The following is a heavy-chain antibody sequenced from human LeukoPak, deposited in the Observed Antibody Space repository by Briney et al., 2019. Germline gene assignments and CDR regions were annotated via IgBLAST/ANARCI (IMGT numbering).Heavy chain of an antibody. CDR1: GFTFSSYA. CDR2: ISGSGGST. J-gene: IGHJ4*02. Sequence: GGSLRLSCAASGFTFSSYAMSWVRQAPGKGLEWVSAISGSGGSTYYADSVKGRFTISRDNSKNALSLQMDSLRTEDAAVYYCARDGIAPAGIFEFDNWGQGTLVTVSS. D-gene: IGHD6-13*01. CDR3: ARDGIAPAGIFEFDN. V-gene: IGHV3-23*01.